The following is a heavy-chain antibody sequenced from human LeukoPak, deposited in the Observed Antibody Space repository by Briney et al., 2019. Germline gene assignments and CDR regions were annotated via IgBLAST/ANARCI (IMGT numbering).Heavy chain of an antibody. CDR3: VRGSRVYCGGDCYYY. Sequence: SETLSLTCTVFGGSFSGYYWSWIRQPPDKGLEWIGEINPSGSTNYNPSPKTRVTISTDTSKNHFSLNLNSVTAADTGVYYCVRGSRVYCGGDCYYYWGQGTLVTVSS. D-gene: IGHD2-21*02. CDR2: INPSGST. CDR1: GGSFSGYY. J-gene: IGHJ4*02. V-gene: IGHV4-34*01.